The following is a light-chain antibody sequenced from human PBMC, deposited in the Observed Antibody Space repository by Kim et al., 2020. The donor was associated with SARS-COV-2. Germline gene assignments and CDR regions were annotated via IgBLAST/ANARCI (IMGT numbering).Light chain of an antibody. Sequence: DIQMTQSPSSLSASVGDSVTITCRASQSIGNYVNWYQQKPGSAPNLLIYSASTLQSGVSARFSGSGSGTDFTLTISNLLPEDFATYYCQQSYSPLITFGQGTRLEIK. CDR2: SAS. J-gene: IGKJ5*01. CDR1: QSIGNY. CDR3: QQSYSPLIT. V-gene: IGKV1-39*01.